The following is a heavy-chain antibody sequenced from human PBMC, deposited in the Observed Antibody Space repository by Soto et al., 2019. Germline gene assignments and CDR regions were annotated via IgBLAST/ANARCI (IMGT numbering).Heavy chain of an antibody. CDR1: GFTFEDYA. CDR3: AKARYTSTSSDFDY. CDR2: ITWNGGDI. D-gene: IGHD3-16*02. V-gene: IGHV3-9*01. J-gene: IGHJ4*02. Sequence: EVQLVESGGGLVQPGRSLRLSCAASGFTFEDYAMHWVRQAPGEGLEWVSGITWNGGDIAYADSVKGRFTMSRDNAKNSLFLQMSSLRAEDTALYYCAKARYTSTSSDFDYWGQGTLVTVSS.